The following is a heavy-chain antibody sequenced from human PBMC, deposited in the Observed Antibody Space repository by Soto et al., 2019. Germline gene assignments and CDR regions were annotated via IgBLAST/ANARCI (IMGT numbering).Heavy chain of an antibody. D-gene: IGHD3-16*02. Sequence: GGSLRLSCAASGFTFSSYAMSWVRQAPGKGLEWVSAISGSGGSTYYADSVKGRFTISRDNSKNTLYLQMNSLRAEDTAVYYCAKSENYDYIWGSYRSGYFDYWGQGTLVTVSS. J-gene: IGHJ4*02. V-gene: IGHV3-23*01. CDR3: AKSENYDYIWGSYRSGYFDY. CDR2: ISGSGGST. CDR1: GFTFSSYA.